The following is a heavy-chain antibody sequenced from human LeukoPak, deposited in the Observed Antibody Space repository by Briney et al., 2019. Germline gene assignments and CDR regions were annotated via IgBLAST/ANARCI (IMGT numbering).Heavy chain of an antibody. CDR2: ISGSGGGT. CDR3: AKGGKSSGWYGIWDN. Sequence: QSGGSLRLSCAASGFTFSSYAMSWVRQAPGKGLEWVSAISGSGGGTYYADSVKGRFTISRDNSKNTLYLQMNSLRAEDTAVYYCAKGGKSSGWYGIWDNWGQGTLVTVSS. CDR1: GFTFSSYA. V-gene: IGHV3-23*01. D-gene: IGHD6-19*01. J-gene: IGHJ4*02.